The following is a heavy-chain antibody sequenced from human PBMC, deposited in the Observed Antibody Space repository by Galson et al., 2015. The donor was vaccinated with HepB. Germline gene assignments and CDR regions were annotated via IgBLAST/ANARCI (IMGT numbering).Heavy chain of an antibody. D-gene: IGHD4-11*01. CDR1: GFTFSSYG. CDR2: ISYDGSNK. CDR3: AKLPTTVTTRGNLDY. J-gene: IGHJ4*02. V-gene: IGHV3-30*18. Sequence: SLRLSCAASGFTFSSYGMHWVRQAPGKGLEWVAVISYDGSNKYYADSVKGRFTISRDNSKNTLYLQMNSLRAEDTAVYYCAKLPTTVTTRGNLDYWGQGTLVTVSS.